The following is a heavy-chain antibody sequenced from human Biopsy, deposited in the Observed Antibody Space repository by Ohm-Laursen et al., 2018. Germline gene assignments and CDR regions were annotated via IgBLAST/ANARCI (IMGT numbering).Heavy chain of an antibody. V-gene: IGHV3-23*01. J-gene: IGHJ4*01. D-gene: IGHD2-2*02. CDR3: VRGWGGYNFDP. CDR1: GFTFNTYG. CDR2: IDVLDYNT. Sequence: SLRLSCAASGFTFNTYGMHWVRQAPGKGLEWVSHIDVLDYNTYYVDSVRGRFTISRDNSKEMVYLQINSLRADDTAVYYCVRGWGGYNFDPWGPGTLVTVSS.